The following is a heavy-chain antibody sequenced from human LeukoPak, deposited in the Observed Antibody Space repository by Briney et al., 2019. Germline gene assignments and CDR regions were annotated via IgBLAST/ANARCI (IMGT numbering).Heavy chain of an antibody. CDR2: IYYSGST. D-gene: IGHD5-24*01. CDR1: GGSISSSSYY. J-gene: IGHJ4*02. CDR3: ARDSVEMATISGVDY. V-gene: IGHV4-39*07. Sequence: SETLSLTCTVSGGSISSSSYYWGWIRQPPGKGLEWIGSIYYSGSTYYNPSLKSRVTISVDTSKNQFSLKLSSVTAADTAVYYCARDSVEMATISGVDYWGQGTLVTVSS.